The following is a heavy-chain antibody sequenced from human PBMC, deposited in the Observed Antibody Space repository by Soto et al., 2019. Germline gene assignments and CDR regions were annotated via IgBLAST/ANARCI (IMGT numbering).Heavy chain of an antibody. D-gene: IGHD3-22*01. CDR3: ARHKERGGDDRKWLLPPDY. J-gene: IGHJ4*02. Sequence: SETLSLTCIVSNGSISSRSSYWGWIRQTPGKGLEWIGSMYYSGNAYYNPSLKSRVTISVDTTKNQFSLKLRSVTAGDTAIYYCARHKERGGDDRKWLLPPDYWGQGTLVTVSS. V-gene: IGHV4-39*01. CDR1: NGSISSRSSY. CDR2: MYYSGNA.